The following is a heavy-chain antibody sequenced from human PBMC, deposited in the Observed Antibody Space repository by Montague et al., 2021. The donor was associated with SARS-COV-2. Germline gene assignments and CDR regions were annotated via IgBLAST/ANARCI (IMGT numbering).Heavy chain of an antibody. CDR3: ARSKGVVINGVCDY. CDR2: IWYDGSNK. V-gene: IGHV3-33*01. D-gene: IGHD3-3*01. CDR1: GFIFSSYG. J-gene: IGHJ4*02. Sequence: SLRLSCAASGFIFSSYGMHWVRQAPGKGLEWVAVIWYDGSNKYYADSVKGRFTISRDKSKNTLYLQMNSLRAEDTAVYYCARSKGVVINGVCDYWGQGTLVTVSS.